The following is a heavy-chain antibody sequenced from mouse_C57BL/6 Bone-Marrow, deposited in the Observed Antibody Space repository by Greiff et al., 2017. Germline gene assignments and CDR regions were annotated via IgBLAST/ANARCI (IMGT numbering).Heavy chain of an antibody. V-gene: IGHV1-85*01. Sequence: VQLQQSGPELVKPGASVKLSCKASGYTFTSYDINWVKQRPGQGLEWIGWIYPRDGSTKYNEKFKGKATLTVDTSSSTAYMELHSLTSEDSAVYFCARKTIVIRAWFAYWGQGTLVTVSA. D-gene: IGHD2-5*01. CDR3: ARKTIVIRAWFAY. CDR2: IYPRDGST. CDR1: GYTFTSYD. J-gene: IGHJ3*01.